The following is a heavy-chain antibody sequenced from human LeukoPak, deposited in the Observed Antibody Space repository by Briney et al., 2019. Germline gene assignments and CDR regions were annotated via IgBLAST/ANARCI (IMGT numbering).Heavy chain of an antibody. J-gene: IGHJ6*02. CDR3: AKGNGDYYYYGMDV. CDR2: IYYSGST. V-gene: IGHV4-39*07. D-gene: IGHD3-10*01. CDR1: GGSISSSSYY. Sequence: SETLSLTCTVSGGSISSSSYYWGWIRQPPGKGLEWIGSIYYSGSTYYNPSLKSRVTISVDTSKNQFSLKLSSVTAADTAVYYCAKGNGDYYYYGMDVWGQGTTVTVSS.